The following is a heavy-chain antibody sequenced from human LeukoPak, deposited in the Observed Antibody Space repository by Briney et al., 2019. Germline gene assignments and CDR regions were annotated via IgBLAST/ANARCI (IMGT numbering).Heavy chain of an antibody. Sequence: PSETLSLTCTVSGGSISSSSYYWGWIRQPPGKGLEWIGSIYYSGSTYYNPSLKSRVTISVDTSKNQFSLKLSSVTAADTAVYYCASAVAGINYFDYWGQGTLATVSS. J-gene: IGHJ4*02. V-gene: IGHV4-39*01. CDR1: GGSISSSSYY. CDR2: IYYSGST. D-gene: IGHD6-19*01. CDR3: ASAVAGINYFDY.